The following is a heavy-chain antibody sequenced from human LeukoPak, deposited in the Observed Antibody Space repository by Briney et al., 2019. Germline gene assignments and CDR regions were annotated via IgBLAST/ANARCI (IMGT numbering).Heavy chain of an antibody. D-gene: IGHD2/OR15-2a*01. V-gene: IGHV1-69*10. CDR3: ARDLSMMEHDAFDI. CDR2: FIPILGTA. J-gene: IGHJ3*02. Sequence: SVKVSCKASGGTFSDYALNWVRQAPGQGLEWMGVFIPILGTANSTQKFQDRVTITADISTNTVYMELSSLRSEDTAVYYCARDLSMMEHDAFDIWGQGTMVTVSS. CDR1: GGTFSDYA.